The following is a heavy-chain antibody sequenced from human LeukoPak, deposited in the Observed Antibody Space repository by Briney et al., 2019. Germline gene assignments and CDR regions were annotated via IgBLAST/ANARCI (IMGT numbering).Heavy chain of an antibody. CDR2: INHSGST. V-gene: IGHV4-34*01. CDR3: ARGARPAAKVYYYYYMDV. J-gene: IGHJ6*03. Sequence: SETLSLTCVVYGGSFSGYYWSWIRQPPGKGLEWIGEINHSGSTNYNPSLKSRVTISVDTSKNQFSLKLSSVTAADTAVYYCARGARPAAKVYYYYYMDVWGKGTTVTVSS. CDR1: GGSFSGYY. D-gene: IGHD2-2*01.